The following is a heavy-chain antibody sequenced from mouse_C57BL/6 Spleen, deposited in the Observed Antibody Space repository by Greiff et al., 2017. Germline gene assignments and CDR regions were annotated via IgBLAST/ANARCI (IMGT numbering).Heavy chain of an antibody. V-gene: IGHV1-50*01. CDR1: GYTFTSYW. J-gene: IGHJ2*01. CDR3: ARFIGGSSYFDY. Sequence: VQLQQPGAELVKPGASVKLSCKASGYTFTSYWMQWVKQRPGQGLEWIGEIDPSDSYTNYNQKFKGKATLTVDTSSSTAYMQLSSLTSEDSAVYYCARFIGGSSYFDYWGQGTTLTVSS. CDR2: IDPSDSYT. D-gene: IGHD1-1*01.